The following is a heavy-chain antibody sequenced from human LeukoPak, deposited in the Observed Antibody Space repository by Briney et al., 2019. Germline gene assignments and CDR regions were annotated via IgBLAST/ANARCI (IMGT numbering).Heavy chain of an antibody. D-gene: IGHD6-19*01. V-gene: IGHV3-30*18. CDR1: GFTFSSYG. J-gene: IGHJ6*02. Sequence: GRSLRLSCAASGFTFSSYGMHWVRQAPGKGLEWVAVISYDGSNKYYADSVKGRFTISRDNSKNTLYLQMNSLRAEDTAVYYCAKGFSGGQWLVSYYYYGMDVWGQGTTVTVSS. CDR2: ISYDGSNK. CDR3: AKGFSGGQWLVSYYYYGMDV.